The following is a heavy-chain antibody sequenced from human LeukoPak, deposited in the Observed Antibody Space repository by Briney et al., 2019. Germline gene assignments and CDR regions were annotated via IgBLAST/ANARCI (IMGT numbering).Heavy chain of an antibody. CDR2: INNDGTTT. J-gene: IGHJ4*02. Sequence: PGGSLRLSCAASEFTFSSYWMHWVHQAPGKGLVWVSGINNDGTTTRYADSVKGRFTISRDNAKNTLYLQMNSLRTEDTAVYYCAKAEGYDILTGLDYWGQGTLVTVSS. V-gene: IGHV3-74*01. CDR3: AKAEGYDILTGLDY. D-gene: IGHD3-9*01. CDR1: EFTFSSYW.